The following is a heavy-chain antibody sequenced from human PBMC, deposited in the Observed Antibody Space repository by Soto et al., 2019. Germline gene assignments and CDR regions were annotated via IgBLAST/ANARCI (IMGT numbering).Heavy chain of an antibody. J-gene: IGHJ4*02. Sequence: EVQLLESGGGLVQPGGSLRLSCAASGFTFSSYAMSWVRQAPGKGLEWVSAISGSGGSTYYADSVKGRFTISRDNSKNTLYLQMNSLRAEDTAIYYCAKGNKRSMVATLDYWGQGTLVTVSS. V-gene: IGHV3-23*01. D-gene: IGHD5-12*01. CDR2: ISGSGGST. CDR3: AKGNKRSMVATLDY. CDR1: GFTFSSYA.